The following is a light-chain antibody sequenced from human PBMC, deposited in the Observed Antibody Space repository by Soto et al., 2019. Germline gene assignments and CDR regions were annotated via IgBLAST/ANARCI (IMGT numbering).Light chain of an antibody. V-gene: IGKV3-20*01. CDR1: QSVNSNY. Sequence: EVVMTQSPATLSVSPGERATLSCRASQSVNSNYLAWYQQKPGQAPRHLIYGVSSRDTGVPDRFSGSGSGTDFTLTISRLEPEEFATYYCQKYNSAPLTFGPGTKVEIK. CDR2: GVS. CDR3: QKYNSAPLT. J-gene: IGKJ3*01.